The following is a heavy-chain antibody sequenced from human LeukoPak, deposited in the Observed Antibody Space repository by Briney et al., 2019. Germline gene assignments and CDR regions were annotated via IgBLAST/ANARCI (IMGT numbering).Heavy chain of an antibody. D-gene: IGHD5-12*01. CDR2: IIPILGIA. CDR3: ARVDIVATIDELGSAFDI. J-gene: IGHJ3*02. CDR1: GGTFSSFT. Sequence: SSVKVSCKASGGTFSSFTISWVRQAPGQGLEWRGSIIPILGIANYAQKFLGRVTITADKSTNTAYMELSSLRSEDTAVYYCARVDIVATIDELGSAFDIWGQGTMVTVSS. V-gene: IGHV1-69*02.